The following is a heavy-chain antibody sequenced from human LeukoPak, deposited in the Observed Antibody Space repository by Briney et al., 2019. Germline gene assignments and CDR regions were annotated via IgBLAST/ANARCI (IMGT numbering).Heavy chain of an antibody. D-gene: IGHD2-2*01. CDR1: EFTFSSYA. Sequence: GGSLRLSCAASEFTFSSYAMSWVRQAPGKGLEWVSGISGSGGSTFYADSVKGRFTISRDNSKSTLFLQMNSLRAEDMAVYYCAMGILYPAFYFDYWGQGTLVTVSS. V-gene: IGHV3-23*01. CDR3: AMGILYPAFYFDY. CDR2: ISGSGGST. J-gene: IGHJ4*02.